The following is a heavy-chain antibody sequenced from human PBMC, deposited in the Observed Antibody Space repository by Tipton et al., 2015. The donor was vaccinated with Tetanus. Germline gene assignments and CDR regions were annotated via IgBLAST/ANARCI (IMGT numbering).Heavy chain of an antibody. CDR3: GRHGGSYIAYWCFDL. Sequence: TLSLTCIVSGGSMSGSGYFWGWIRQSPGKGLEWIGSINSGGTTYHNPSLKSRLAISVDTSRNQFSLRLTSVTATDSAVYYCGRHGGSYIAYWCFDLWGRGSLVTVSS. J-gene: IGHJ2*01. D-gene: IGHD1-26*01. CDR2: INSGGTT. V-gene: IGHV4-39*01. CDR1: GGSMSGSGYF.